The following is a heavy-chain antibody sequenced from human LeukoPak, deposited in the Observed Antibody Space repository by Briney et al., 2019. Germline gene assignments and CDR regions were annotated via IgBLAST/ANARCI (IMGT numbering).Heavy chain of an antibody. V-gene: IGHV1-3*03. CDR3: ARGEMTTVTTRDAFDI. Sequence: ASVKVSCKASGYTFTSYAMHWVRQAPGQRLEWMGWINTGNGNTKYSQEFQGRVTITRDTSANTAYMELSSLRSEDTAVYYCARGEMTTVTTRDAFDIWGQGTMVTVSS. D-gene: IGHD4-17*01. J-gene: IGHJ3*02. CDR1: GYTFTSYA. CDR2: INTGNGNT.